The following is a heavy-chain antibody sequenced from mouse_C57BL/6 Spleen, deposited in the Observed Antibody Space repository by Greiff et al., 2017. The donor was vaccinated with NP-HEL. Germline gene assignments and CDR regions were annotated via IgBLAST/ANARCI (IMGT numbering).Heavy chain of an antibody. CDR1: GYTFTSYW. J-gene: IGHJ2*01. V-gene: IGHV1-64*01. CDR2: IHPNSGST. CDR3: ARDSSGSVGDYFDY. D-gene: IGHD3-2*02. Sequence: QVQLQQPGAELVKPGASVKLSCKASGYTFTSYWMHWVKQRPGQGLEWIGMIHPNSGSTNYNEKFKSKATLTVDKSSSTAYMQLSSLTSEDSAVYYCARDSSGSVGDYFDYWGQGTTLTVSS.